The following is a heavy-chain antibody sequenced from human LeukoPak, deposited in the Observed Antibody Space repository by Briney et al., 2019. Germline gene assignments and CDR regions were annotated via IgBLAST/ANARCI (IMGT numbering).Heavy chain of an antibody. CDR1: GFTFSSYE. D-gene: IGHD2/OR15-2a*01. Sequence: GGSLRLSCAASGFTFSSYEMNWVRQAPGKGLEWVSYISSSGSTIYYADSVRGRFTISRDNSRNLLYLQMNSLRDEDTAVYYCARDKGEAVLNTVGHFDSWGQGTLVTVSS. CDR3: ARDKGEAVLNTVGHFDS. J-gene: IGHJ4*02. CDR2: ISSSGSTI. V-gene: IGHV3-48*03.